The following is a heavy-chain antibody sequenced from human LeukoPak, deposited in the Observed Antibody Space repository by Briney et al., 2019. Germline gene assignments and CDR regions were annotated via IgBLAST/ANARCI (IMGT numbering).Heavy chain of an antibody. D-gene: IGHD3-10*01. CDR3: ARAMGKWFGELLCAFDI. CDR2: ISSSSSTI. J-gene: IGHJ3*02. Sequence: PGGSLRLSCAASGFTFSSYSMNWVRQAPGKGLEWVSYISSSSSTIYYADSVKGRFTISRDNAKNSLYLQMNSLRAEDTAVYYCARAMGKWFGELLCAFDIWGQGTMVTVSS. V-gene: IGHV3-48*04. CDR1: GFTFSSYS.